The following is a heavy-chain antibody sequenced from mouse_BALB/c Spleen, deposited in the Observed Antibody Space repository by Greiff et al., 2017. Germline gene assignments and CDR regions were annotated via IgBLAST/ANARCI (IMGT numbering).Heavy chain of an antibody. CDR3: AREGGTTASYYFDY. D-gene: IGHD1-2*01. V-gene: IGHV1-9*01. J-gene: IGHJ2*01. CDR2: ILPGSGST. Sequence: VQLQQSGAELMKPGASVKISCKATGYTFSSYWIEWVKQRPGHGLEWIGEILPGSGSTNYNEKFKGKATFTADTSSNTAYMQLSSLTSEDSAVYYCAREGGTTASYYFDYWGQGTTLTVSS. CDR1: GYTFSSYW.